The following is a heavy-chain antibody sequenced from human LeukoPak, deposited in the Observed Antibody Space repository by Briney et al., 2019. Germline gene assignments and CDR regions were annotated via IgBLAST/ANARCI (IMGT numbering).Heavy chain of an antibody. CDR1: GDSINSPCY. D-gene: IGHD3-22*01. V-gene: IGHV4-31*03. CDR2: IHYSGSA. CDR3: ARPGTYYYDSSGSYYFDY. Sequence: SETLSLTCTVSGDSINSPCYWSWLRQYPGKGLEWIGYIHYSGSAHYNPSLKSRLTMSVDTSNHQFSLKLSSVTAADTAVYYCARPGTYYYDSSGSYYFDYWGQGTLVTVSS. J-gene: IGHJ4*02.